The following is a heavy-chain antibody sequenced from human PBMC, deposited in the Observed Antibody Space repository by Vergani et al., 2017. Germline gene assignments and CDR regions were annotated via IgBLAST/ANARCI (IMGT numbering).Heavy chain of an antibody. D-gene: IGHD3-10*01. CDR2: IIPIFGTA. CDR3: ARGRYYYGSGSSYY. CDR1: GYTFTSYG. V-gene: IGHV1-69*13. Sequence: QVQLVQSGAEVKKPGASVKVSCKASGYTFTSYGISWVRQAPGQGLEWMGGIIPIFGTANYAQKFQGRVTITADESTSTAYMELSSLRSEDTAVYYCARGRYYYGSGSSYYWGQGTLVTVSS. J-gene: IGHJ4*02.